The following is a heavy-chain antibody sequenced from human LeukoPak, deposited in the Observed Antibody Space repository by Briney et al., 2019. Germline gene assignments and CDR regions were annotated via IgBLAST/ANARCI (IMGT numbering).Heavy chain of an antibody. Sequence: KPGESLKIPCKGSGYSFTSYWIGWVRQMPGKGLEWMGIIYPSDSDTRYSPSFQGQVTISADKSISTAYLHWSGLKASDTAMYYCARHGSSDYSDSSGFYSNYFFDYWGQGTLVTVSS. CDR3: ARHGSSDYSDSSGFYSNYFFDY. CDR2: IYPSDSDT. D-gene: IGHD3-22*01. V-gene: IGHV5-51*01. CDR1: GYSFTSYW. J-gene: IGHJ4*02.